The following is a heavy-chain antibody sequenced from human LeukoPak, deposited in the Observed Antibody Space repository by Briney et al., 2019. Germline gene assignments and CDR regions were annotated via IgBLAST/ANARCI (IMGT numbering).Heavy chain of an antibody. J-gene: IGHJ4*02. D-gene: IGHD6-13*01. CDR1: GFTFSSYS. V-gene: IGHV3-21*01. Sequence: GGSLRLSCAASGFTFSSYSMNWVRQAPGKGLEWVSSISSSGSYIYYADSVKGRFIISRDNAKNSLYLQMNSLRAEDTAVYYCARTSSSWGFDYWGQGTLVTVSS. CDR3: ARTSSSWGFDY. CDR2: ISSSGSYI.